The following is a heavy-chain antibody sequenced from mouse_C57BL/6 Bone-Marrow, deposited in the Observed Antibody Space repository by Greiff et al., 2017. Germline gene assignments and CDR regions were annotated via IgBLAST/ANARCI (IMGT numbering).Heavy chain of an antibody. CDR3: AIPITTVVAPHAMDY. J-gene: IGHJ4*01. Sequence: QVQLQQSGPELVKPGASVKISCKASGYAFSSSWMNWVKQRPGKGLEWIGRIYPGDGDTNYNGKFKGKATLTADKSSSTAYMQLSSLTSEDSAVYFCAIPITTVVAPHAMDYWGQGTSVTVAS. CDR2: IYPGDGDT. D-gene: IGHD1-1*01. CDR1: GYAFSSSW. V-gene: IGHV1-82*01.